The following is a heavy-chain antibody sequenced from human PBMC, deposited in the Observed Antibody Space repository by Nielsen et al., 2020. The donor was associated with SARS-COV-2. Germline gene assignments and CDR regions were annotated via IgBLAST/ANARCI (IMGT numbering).Heavy chain of an antibody. CDR1: GFSFRSYA. CDR3: ARFIVGDYGLFDY. D-gene: IGHD4-17*01. Sequence: GESLKISCAASGFSFRSYAMSWVRQAPGKGLEWVCAISSSGDDTFYADSVKGRFTISRDNSKNTLSLQMNSLRAEDTAIYYCARFIVGDYGLFDYWGQGTLVTVSS. J-gene: IGHJ4*02. CDR2: ISSSGDDT. V-gene: IGHV3-23*01.